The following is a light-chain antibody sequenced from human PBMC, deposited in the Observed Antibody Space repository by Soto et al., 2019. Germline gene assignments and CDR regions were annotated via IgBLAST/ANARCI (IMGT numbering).Light chain of an antibody. CDR1: QSVASN. CDR2: GAS. CDR3: QQYHNWPPQYT. V-gene: IGKV3-15*01. Sequence: EIVMTQSPASLSVSPGDGATLSCRASQSVASNVAWYQQNPGQGPRLLIHGASTRAVGVPARFSDSGPGTDFTLTISSLQSEDFAVYYCQQYHNWPPQYTFGQGTKLQIK. J-gene: IGKJ2*01.